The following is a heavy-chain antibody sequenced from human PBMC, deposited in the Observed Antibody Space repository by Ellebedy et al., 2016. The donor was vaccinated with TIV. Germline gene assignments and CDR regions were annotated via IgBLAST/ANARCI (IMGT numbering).Heavy chain of an antibody. CDR2: ITSDSRSI. CDR1: GFTFSSYS. V-gene: IGHV3-48*04. CDR3: AREVRETVVAAAGLKYYYYYMDV. J-gene: IGHJ6*03. Sequence: GGSLRLXCAASGFTFSSYSMNWVRQAPGKGLEWVSHITSDSRSIFYADSVKGRFTISRDNAKNSLFLQMNSLGAEDSAVYYCAREVRETVVAAAGLKYYYYYMDVWGKGTTVTVSS. D-gene: IGHD2-2*01.